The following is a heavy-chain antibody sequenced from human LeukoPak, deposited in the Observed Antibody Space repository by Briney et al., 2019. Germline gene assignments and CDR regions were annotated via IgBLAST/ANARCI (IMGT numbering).Heavy chain of an antibody. J-gene: IGHJ4*02. V-gene: IGHV4-34*12. CDR3: ARGAPGY. D-gene: IGHD4/OR15-4a*01. CDR2: IIHSGST. Sequence: PSETLSLTCAVYGGSFSSYPWTWIRQPPGKGLERIGQIIHSGSTKYNPSLNGRVTMSVDTSKNQFSLKLTSVTAADTAVYYCARGAPGYWGQGTLVTVSS. CDR1: GGSFSSYP.